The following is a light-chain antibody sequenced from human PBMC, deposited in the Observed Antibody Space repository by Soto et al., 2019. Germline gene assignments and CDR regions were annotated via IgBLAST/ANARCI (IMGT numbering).Light chain of an antibody. CDR2: EVT. CDR1: SSDIGAFNY. Sequence: QSVLTQPASVSGSPGQSITISCTGSSSDIGAFNYVAWYQQHPGKAPKLIIHEVTNRPSGVSSRFSGSKSDYTASLTISGLQAEDEADYYCSSYTTAFFYVFGTGTKVTVL. V-gene: IGLV2-14*01. J-gene: IGLJ1*01. CDR3: SSYTTAFFYV.